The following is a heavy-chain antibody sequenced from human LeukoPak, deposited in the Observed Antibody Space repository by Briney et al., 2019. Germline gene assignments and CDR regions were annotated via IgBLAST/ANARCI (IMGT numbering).Heavy chain of an antibody. V-gene: IGHV4-39*07. CDR1: GDSISSSSYF. CDR3: ARERSYGSPAEY. CDR2: IYYRGNA. D-gene: IGHD3-16*02. Sequence: SETLSLTCTVSGDSISSSSYFWGWIRQSPGKGLEWIGTIYYRGNAYYNPSLKSRVTISVDTSKNQFSLKLTSVTVADTAVYYCARERSYGSPAEYWGQGTLVSVSS. J-gene: IGHJ4*02.